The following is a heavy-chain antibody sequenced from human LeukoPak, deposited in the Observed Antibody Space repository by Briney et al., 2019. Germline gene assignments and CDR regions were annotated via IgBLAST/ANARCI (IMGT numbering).Heavy chain of an antibody. CDR2: IYYSGTT. CDR3: ARGGLIAAAGTHDY. CDR1: SYSIPVGYY. J-gene: IGHJ4*02. Sequence: SETLSLTCSVSSYSIPVGYYWGWIRQSPGKGLEWIGYIYYSGTTNYNPSLKSRVIISVDTSKNQFSLKLSSVTAADTAVYYCARGGLIAAAGTHDYWGQGTLVTVSS. V-gene: IGHV4-59*12. D-gene: IGHD6-13*01.